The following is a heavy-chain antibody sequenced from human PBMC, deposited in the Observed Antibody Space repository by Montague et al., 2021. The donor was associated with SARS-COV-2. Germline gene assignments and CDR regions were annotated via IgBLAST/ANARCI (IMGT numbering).Heavy chain of an antibody. CDR3: ARHGKTRIAMIVVVIGYFDY. J-gene: IGHJ4*02. D-gene: IGHD3-22*01. CDR1: GGSISSSSYY. CDR2: IYYSGST. Sequence: SETLSLTCTVSGGSISSSSYYWGWIRQPPGKGLEWIGSIYYSGSTCYNTSLKSRVTISVDTSKNQFSLKLSSVTAADTAVYYCARHGKTRIAMIVVVIGYFDYWGQGTLVTVSS. V-gene: IGHV4-39*01.